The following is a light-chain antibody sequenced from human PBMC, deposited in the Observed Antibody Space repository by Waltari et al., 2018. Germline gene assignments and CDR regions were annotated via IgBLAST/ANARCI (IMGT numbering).Light chain of an antibody. Sequence: QSALTQPASVSGSPGQSITISCTGTSSDVGAYNFVSWYQQHPGKAPHLIIYEVSERPPGVFNRFPGSKSDNTASLTISGLQAEDEADYYCSSYTTSTAPGVFGAGTKVTVL. V-gene: IGLV2-14*01. CDR2: EVS. J-gene: IGLJ1*01. CDR1: SSDVGAYNF. CDR3: SSYTTSTAPGV.